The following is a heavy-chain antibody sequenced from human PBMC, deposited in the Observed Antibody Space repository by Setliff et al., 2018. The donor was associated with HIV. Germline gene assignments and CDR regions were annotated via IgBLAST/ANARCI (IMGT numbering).Heavy chain of an antibody. J-gene: IGHJ2*01. CDR3: ARDPATYYYGSGSSGKRYFDL. CDR2: VSWNSVKI. CDR1: GFNIEEYA. V-gene: IGHV3-9*01. D-gene: IGHD3-10*01. Sequence: PGGSLRLSCVASGFNIEEYAMAWVRQVPGKGLEWVSSVSWNSVKIDYADSVKGRFTISRDNSKNTLYLQMNSLRAEDTAVYYCARDPATYYYGSGSSGKRYFDLWGRGTLVTVSS.